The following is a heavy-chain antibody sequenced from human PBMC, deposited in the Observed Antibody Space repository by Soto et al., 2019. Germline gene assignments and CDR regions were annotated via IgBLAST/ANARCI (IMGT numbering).Heavy chain of an antibody. V-gene: IGHV3-23*01. D-gene: IGHD3-22*01. Sequence: GGSLRLSCAASGFTFSSYAMSWVRQAPGKRLEWVSAISGSGGSTYYADSVKGRFTISRDNSKNTLYLQMNSLRAEDTAVYYCAKDRGGRSGYSDYWGQGTLVTVSS. CDR3: AKDRGGRSGYSDY. J-gene: IGHJ4*02. CDR1: GFTFSSYA. CDR2: ISGSGGST.